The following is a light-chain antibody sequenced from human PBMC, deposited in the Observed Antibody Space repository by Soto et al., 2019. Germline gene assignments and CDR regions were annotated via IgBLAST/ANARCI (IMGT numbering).Light chain of an antibody. CDR3: QQYNNWPPLT. CDR2: GAS. J-gene: IGKJ1*01. V-gene: IGKV3-15*01. CDR1: QSVSRN. Sequence: EIVMTQSPAPLSVSPGERATLSCRASQSVSRNFAWYQQKPGQAPRLLIYGASTRATGIPARFSGSGSGTEFTLTISSLQSEDFAVYYCQQYNNWPPLTFGQGTKVEIK.